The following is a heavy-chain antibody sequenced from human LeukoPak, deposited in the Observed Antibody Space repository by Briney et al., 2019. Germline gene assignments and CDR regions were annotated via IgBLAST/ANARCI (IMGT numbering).Heavy chain of an antibody. J-gene: IGHJ6*02. V-gene: IGHV3-7*03. CDR3: ARDMGGGIAARSPYYYYGMDV. CDR1: GFTFRRYW. CDR2: IKLDGSEK. D-gene: IGHD6-6*01. Sequence: GGSLRLTCAASGFTFRRYWMSWVRQAPGKGLEWVANIKLDGSEKYYVDSVKGRFTISRDNAKNSLYLQMNSLRAEDTALYYCARDMGGGIAARSPYYYYGMDVWGQGTTVTVSS.